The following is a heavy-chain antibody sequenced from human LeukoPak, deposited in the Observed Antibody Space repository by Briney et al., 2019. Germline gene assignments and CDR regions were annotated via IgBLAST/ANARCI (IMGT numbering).Heavy chain of an antibody. CDR3: ARGGSYYGYFDY. Sequence: SETLSLTCTVSGGSISSYYWGWIRQPPGKGLEWIGYIYDSGSTNYNPSLKSRVTISVDASKNQFSLKLSSVTAADTAVYYCARGGSYYGYFDYWGQGTLVTVSS. V-gene: IGHV4-59*01. D-gene: IGHD1-26*01. J-gene: IGHJ4*02. CDR1: GGSISSYY. CDR2: IYDSGST.